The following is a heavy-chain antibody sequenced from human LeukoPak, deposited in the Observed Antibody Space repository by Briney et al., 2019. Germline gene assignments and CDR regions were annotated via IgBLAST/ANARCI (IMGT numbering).Heavy chain of an antibody. D-gene: IGHD2-2*01. J-gene: IGHJ4*02. CDR1: GFAFDEHG. CDR2: INWSGGST. Sequence: GGSLRLSCTASGFAFDEHGMSWVRQVPGKGLEWLSGINWSGGSTGYADPLRGRFTTSRDNAKNSLYLKIDSLRAEDTALYYCARAPITSPFYFDYWGQGTLVTVSS. V-gene: IGHV3-20*04. CDR3: ARAPITSPFYFDY.